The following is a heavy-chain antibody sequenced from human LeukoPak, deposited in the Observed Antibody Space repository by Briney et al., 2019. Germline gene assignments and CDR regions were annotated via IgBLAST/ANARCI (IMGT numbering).Heavy chain of an antibody. D-gene: IGHD1-26*01. CDR3: ARNSSGNYFDY. J-gene: IGHJ4*02. CDR1: GNSISNTYY. V-gene: IGHV4-38-2*01. CDR2: IYNSGST. Sequence: PSETLSLTCAVSGNSISNTYYWGWIRQPPGKELVWIGSIYNSGSTHYNPSLKSRVTISVDTSKNQFSLKLSSVTAADTAVYYCARNSSGNYFDYWGQGTLVTVSS.